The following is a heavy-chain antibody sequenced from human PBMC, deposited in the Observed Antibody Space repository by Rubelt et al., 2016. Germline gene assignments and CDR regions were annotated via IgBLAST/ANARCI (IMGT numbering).Heavy chain of an antibody. Sequence: QLHQWGAGLLKPSETLSLTCAVYGGSLSGYSWSWIRQSPEKGLEWIGEINHSGTTSYNPSLKSRVTVSLPTSKSQFPLNRSSWTAAETAVYYCARGDIAARLQYWGQGTLVTVSS. J-gene: IGHJ4*02. V-gene: IGHV4-34*01. D-gene: IGHD6-6*01. CDR3: ARGDIAARLQY. CDR2: INHSGTT. CDR1: GGSLSGYS.